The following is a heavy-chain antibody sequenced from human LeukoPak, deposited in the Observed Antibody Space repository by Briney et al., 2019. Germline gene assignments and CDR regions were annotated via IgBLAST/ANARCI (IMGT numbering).Heavy chain of an antibody. Sequence: ASVKVSCKASGYTLIEYYIYWVRQAPGQGLEWMGWINPKSGGTKYAQKFQGRVTMTTDTSIGTAYMELSSLRSDDTAVYYCARNYYDSTGYYGDGAFDIWGQGTMVTVSS. CDR3: ARNYYDSTGYYGDGAFDI. CDR1: GYTLIEYY. D-gene: IGHD3-22*01. CDR2: INPKSGGT. J-gene: IGHJ3*02. V-gene: IGHV1-2*02.